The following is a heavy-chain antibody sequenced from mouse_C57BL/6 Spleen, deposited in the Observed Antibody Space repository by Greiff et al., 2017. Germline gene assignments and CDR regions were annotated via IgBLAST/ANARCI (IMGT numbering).Heavy chain of an antibody. Sequence: VQLQQPGAELVKPGASVKLSCKASGYTFTSYWMHWVKQRPGQGLEWIGMIHPNSGSTNYNEKFKSKATLTVDKSSSTAYMQLSSLTSADSAVYYCARAGAYYSNYQYYFDYWGQGTTLTVSS. CDR1: GYTFTSYW. CDR3: ARAGAYYSNYQYYFDY. D-gene: IGHD2-5*01. V-gene: IGHV1-64*01. CDR2: IHPNSGST. J-gene: IGHJ2*01.